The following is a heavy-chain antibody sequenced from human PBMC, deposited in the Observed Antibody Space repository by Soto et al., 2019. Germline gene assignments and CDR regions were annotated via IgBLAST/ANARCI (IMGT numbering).Heavy chain of an antibody. V-gene: IGHV1-18*04. CDR3: AGDQRRPTVVTPGIDY. Sequence: ASVKVSCKASGYTFTSYGISWVRQAPGQGLEWMGWISAYNGNTNYAQKLQGRVTMTTDTSTSTAYMELRSLRSDDTAVYYCAGDQRRPTVVTPGIDYWGQGTLVTVSS. J-gene: IGHJ4*02. CDR1: GYTFTSYG. CDR2: ISAYNGNT. D-gene: IGHD4-17*01.